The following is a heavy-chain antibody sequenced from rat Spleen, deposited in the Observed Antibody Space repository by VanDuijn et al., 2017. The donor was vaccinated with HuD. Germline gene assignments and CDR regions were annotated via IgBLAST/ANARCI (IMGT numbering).Heavy chain of an antibody. Sequence: QVQLKESGPGLVQPSQTLSLTCTVSGSSLTSNNVGWIRQPPGKGLEWMGVIWSNGATDYNSAIKARLSISRDTSKSQVFLKMNCLHTGDTAMYYWTVMFIRTTDFFGYWGQGVMVTVSS. D-gene: IGHD1-10*01. V-gene: IGHV2-47*01. CDR1: GSSLTSNN. CDR2: IWSNGAT. CDR3: TVMFIRTTDFFGY. J-gene: IGHJ2*01.